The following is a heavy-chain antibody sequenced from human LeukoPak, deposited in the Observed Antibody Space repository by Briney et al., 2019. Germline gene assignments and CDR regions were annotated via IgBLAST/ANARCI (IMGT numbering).Heavy chain of an antibody. J-gene: IGHJ6*02. D-gene: IGHD6-19*01. CDR1: GFTFSSYA. CDR3: ARPSLYSTGWNYYYYGMDV. CDR2: ISYDGSNK. Sequence: GRSLRLSCAASGFTFSSYAMHWVRQAPGKGLEWVAVISYDGSNKYYADSVKGRFTISRDNSKNTLYLQMNSLRAEDTAVYYCARPSLYSTGWNYYYYGMDVWGQGTTVTVSS. V-gene: IGHV3-30-3*01.